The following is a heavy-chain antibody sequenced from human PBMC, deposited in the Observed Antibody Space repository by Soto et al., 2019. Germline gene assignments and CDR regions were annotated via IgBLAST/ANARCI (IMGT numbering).Heavy chain of an antibody. CDR2: ISYDGSNK. V-gene: IGHV3-30-3*01. J-gene: IGHJ6*02. CDR3: AREYDILTGDYYYGMDV. Sequence: QVQLVESGGGVVQPGRSLRLSCAASGFTFSSYAMHWVRQAPGKGLEWVAVISYDGSNKYYADSVKGRFTISRDNSKNTLYLQMNSLRAEDTAVYYCAREYDILTGDYYYGMDVWGQGTTVTVSS. D-gene: IGHD3-9*01. CDR1: GFTFSSYA.